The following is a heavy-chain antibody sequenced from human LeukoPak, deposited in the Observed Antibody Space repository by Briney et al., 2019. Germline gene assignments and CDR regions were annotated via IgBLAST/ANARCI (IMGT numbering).Heavy chain of an antibody. J-gene: IGHJ4*02. V-gene: IGHV4-34*01. D-gene: IGHD2-2*01. Sequence: PSETLSLTCAVYGGSFSGYYWSWIRQPPGKGLEWIGEINHSGSTNYNPSLKSRVTISVDTSKNQFSLKLSSVTAADTAVCYCARTSPYHRRYCSSTSCPQPFDYWGQGTLVTVSS. CDR2: INHSGST. CDR1: GGSFSGYY. CDR3: ARTSPYHRRYCSSTSCPQPFDY.